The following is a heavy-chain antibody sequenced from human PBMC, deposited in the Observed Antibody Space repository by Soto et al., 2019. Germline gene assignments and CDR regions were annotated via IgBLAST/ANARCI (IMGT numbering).Heavy chain of an antibody. V-gene: IGHV1-58*02. CDR1: GFTFTSSA. D-gene: IGHD6-13*01. J-gene: IGHJ4*02. CDR2: IVVGSGNT. CDR3: AKIPVPHDGYSSSWYVTGDY. Sequence: SVKVSCKASGFTFTSSAMQWVRQARGQRLEWIGWIVVGSGNTNYAQKFQERVTITRDMSTSTAYMELSSLRSEDTAVYYCAKIPVPHDGYSSSWYVTGDYWGQGTLVTVSS.